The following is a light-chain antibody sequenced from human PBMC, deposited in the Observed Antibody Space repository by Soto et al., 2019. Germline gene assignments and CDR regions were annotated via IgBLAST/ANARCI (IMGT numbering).Light chain of an antibody. CDR3: QQCDKWPRHT. Sequence: EVELTQSPATLSLSPGERATLSCKASQSVRKYLAWYQQKPGQAPRVLIYDTTKRATGIPARFSGSGSGTDFTITISSLEHEDFAVYYWQQCDKWPRHTFGQGTKLEIK. J-gene: IGKJ2*01. CDR1: QSVRKY. V-gene: IGKV3-11*01. CDR2: DTT.